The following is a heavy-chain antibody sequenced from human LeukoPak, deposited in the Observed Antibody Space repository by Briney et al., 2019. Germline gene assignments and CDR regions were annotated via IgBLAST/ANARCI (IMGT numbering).Heavy chain of an antibody. CDR3: ARAAYSGYDRVGAFDI. J-gene: IGHJ3*02. CDR1: GYTFTSYD. CDR2: MNPNSGNT. V-gene: IGHV1-8*01. D-gene: IGHD5-12*01. Sequence: ASVKVSCKASGYTFTSYDINWVRQATGQGLEWMGWMNPNSGNTGYAQKFQGRVTMTRNTSISTAYMELSSLRSEDTAVYYCARAAYSGYDRVGAFDIWGQGTMVTVSS.